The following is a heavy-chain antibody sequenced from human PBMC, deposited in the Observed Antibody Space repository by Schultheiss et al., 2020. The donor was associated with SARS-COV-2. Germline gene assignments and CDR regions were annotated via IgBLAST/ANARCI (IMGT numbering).Heavy chain of an antibody. CDR2: ISGSGGST. V-gene: IGHV3-23*01. J-gene: IGHJ4*02. Sequence: GGSLRLSCAASGFTFDDYAMHWVRQAPGKGLEWVSGISGSGGSTYYADSVKGRFTISRDNSKNTLYLQMNSLRAEDTAVYYCARGPSPDYGYYFDYWGQGTLVTVSS. D-gene: IGHD4-17*01. CDR1: GFTFDDYA. CDR3: ARGPSPDYGYYFDY.